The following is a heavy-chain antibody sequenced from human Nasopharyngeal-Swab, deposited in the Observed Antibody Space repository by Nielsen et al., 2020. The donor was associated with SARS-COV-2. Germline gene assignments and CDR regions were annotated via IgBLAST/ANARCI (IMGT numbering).Heavy chain of an antibody. D-gene: IGHD2-2*01. CDR1: GGTFSSYA. Sequence: SVKVSCKASGGTFSSYAISWVRQAPGQGLEWMGRIIPILGIANYAQKFQGRVTITADKSTSTAYMELSSLRSEDTAVYYCARVPVVVPAANFWFDPWGQGTLVTVSS. CDR3: ARVPVVVPAANFWFDP. J-gene: IGHJ5*02. CDR2: IIPILGIA. V-gene: IGHV1-69*04.